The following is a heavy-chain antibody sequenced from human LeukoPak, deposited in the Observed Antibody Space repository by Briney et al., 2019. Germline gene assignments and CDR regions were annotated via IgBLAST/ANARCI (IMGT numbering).Heavy chain of an antibody. CDR1: EFTYG. D-gene: IGHD5-18*01. CDR2: ISSSGSNT. Sequence: GGSLRLSCAASEFTYGMNWVRQAPGKGLECVSAISSSGSNTYYADSVKGRFTISRDNSKNTLYLQMNSLRAEDTAVYYCARAIRGYSYVLDYWGQGTLVTVSS. J-gene: IGHJ4*02. CDR3: ARAIRGYSYVLDY. V-gene: IGHV3-23*01.